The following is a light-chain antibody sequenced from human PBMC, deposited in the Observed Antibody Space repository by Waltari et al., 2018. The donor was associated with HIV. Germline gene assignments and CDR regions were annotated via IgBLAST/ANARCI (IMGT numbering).Light chain of an antibody. CDR2: TTS. Sequence: DIQMTQSPSSLSASVGDRVTITCRASQSMNNYLSWYQQKPGKAPKVLSYTTSTLQSGVPSRFMGSGSGTEFSLTISSLQPEDFGTYYCQQAYRTPLTFGGGTKVEIK. J-gene: IGKJ4*01. CDR1: QSMNNY. CDR3: QQAYRTPLT. V-gene: IGKV1-39*01.